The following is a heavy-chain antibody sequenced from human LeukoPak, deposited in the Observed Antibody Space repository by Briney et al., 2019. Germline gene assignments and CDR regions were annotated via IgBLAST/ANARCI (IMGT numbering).Heavy chain of an antibody. D-gene: IGHD6-19*01. CDR3: ARDEPRGGWVY. Sequence: SHTLSLASTASRSSNGSVYRTCIPRPPAEPLEWIGDIYKSGITNYNPSRKSRVTISVDTSKNQFSLRLNSVTAADPAVYYCARDEPRGGWVYWGEGTLVTVSS. CDR2: IYKSGIT. V-gene: IGHV4-59*13. J-gene: IGHJ4*02. CDR1: RSSNGSVY.